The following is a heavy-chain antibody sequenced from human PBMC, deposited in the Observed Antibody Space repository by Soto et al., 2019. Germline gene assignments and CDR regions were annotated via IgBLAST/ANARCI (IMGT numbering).Heavy chain of an antibody. Sequence: GGSLRLSCAASGFTFSSYSMNWVRQAPGKGLEWVSSISSSSSYIYYADSVKGRFTISRDNAKNSLYLQMNSLRAEDTAVYYCARERLDGYSSSWPRYYYYGMDVWGQGTTVTVSS. CDR1: GFTFSSYS. J-gene: IGHJ6*02. D-gene: IGHD6-13*01. CDR3: ARERLDGYSSSWPRYYYYGMDV. CDR2: ISSSSSYI. V-gene: IGHV3-21*01.